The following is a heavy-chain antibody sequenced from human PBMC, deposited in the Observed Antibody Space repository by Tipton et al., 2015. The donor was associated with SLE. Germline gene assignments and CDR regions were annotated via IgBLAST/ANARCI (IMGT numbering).Heavy chain of an antibody. CDR2: INHSGST. Sequence: LRLSCAVYGGSFSGYYWSWIRQPPGKGLEWIGEINHSGSTNYNPSLKSRVTISVDKSKNQFSLKLSSVTAADTAVYYCARSWGYSSSWLFDYWGQGTLVTVSS. D-gene: IGHD6-13*01. CDR3: ARSWGYSSSWLFDY. V-gene: IGHV4-34*01. J-gene: IGHJ4*02. CDR1: GGSFSGYY.